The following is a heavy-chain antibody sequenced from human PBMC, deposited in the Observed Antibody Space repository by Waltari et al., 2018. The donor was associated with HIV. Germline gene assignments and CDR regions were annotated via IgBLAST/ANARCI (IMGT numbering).Heavy chain of an antibody. J-gene: IGHJ5*02. D-gene: IGHD1-1*01. CDR2: INHASSS. V-gene: IGHV4-34*01. CDR1: GGHFNEHY. Sequence: QVRLRQWGAGLLEPSETLSLTCAAYGGHFNEHYGNWVRQSPGGVLEWIGEINHASSSNSHPSLKSRVTMSVAASKKQFSLRLTSVTAADTAVYYCARGSIQCAAWGQGTLVTVSS. CDR3: ARGSIQCAA.